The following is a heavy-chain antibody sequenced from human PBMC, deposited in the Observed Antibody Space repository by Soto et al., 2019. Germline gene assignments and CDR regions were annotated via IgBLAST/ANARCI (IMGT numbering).Heavy chain of an antibody. CDR2: INPSGGST. J-gene: IGHJ4*02. D-gene: IGHD6-13*01. CDR1: GYTFPSYY. V-gene: IGHV1-46*01. CDR3: ARVIEEELVPYALDFDY. Sequence: GASVKVSRKASGYTFPSYYMHWVRQAPGQGLEWMGIINPSGGSTGYAQKFQGRVTMTRDTSTSTVYMELSSLRSEDTAVYYCARVIEEELVPYALDFDYWGQGTLVTVSS.